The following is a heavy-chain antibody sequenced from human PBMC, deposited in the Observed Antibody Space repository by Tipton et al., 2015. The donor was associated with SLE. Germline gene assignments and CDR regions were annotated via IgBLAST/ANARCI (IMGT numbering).Heavy chain of an antibody. V-gene: IGHV4-38-2*02. CDR1: NYSIRSTYY. CDR2: IYHRGSP. Sequence: TLSLTCIVSNYSIRSTYYWGWIRQPPGKGLEWIASIYHRGSPYYNPSLKSRVSISVDTSKNQFSLKLSSVTAADTAVYYCARDKGSSGYYVTGAGAFDIWGQGTMVTVSS. CDR3: ARDKGSSGYYVTGAGAFDI. J-gene: IGHJ3*02. D-gene: IGHD3-22*01.